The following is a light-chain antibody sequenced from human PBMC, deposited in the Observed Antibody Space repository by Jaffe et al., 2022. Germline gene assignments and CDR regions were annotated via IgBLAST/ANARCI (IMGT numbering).Light chain of an antibody. Sequence: DIVLTQSPGTLSLSPGDSATLSCRASQSVTSSYLAWYQQKPGQAPRLLIYGASSRATGIPDRFSGSGSGTDFTLTISRLEPEDFAVYYCQQYRTSPPMYTFGQGTKLEIK. CDR1: QSVTSSY. CDR3: QQYRTSPPMYT. J-gene: IGKJ2*01. V-gene: IGKV3-20*01. CDR2: GAS.